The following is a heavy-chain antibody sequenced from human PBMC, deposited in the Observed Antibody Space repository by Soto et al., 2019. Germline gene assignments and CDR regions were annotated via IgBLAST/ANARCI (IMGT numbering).Heavy chain of an antibody. CDR1: GGPFSSYA. V-gene: IGHV1-69*12. CDR3: AKNTENYYYGMDV. J-gene: IGHJ6*02. CDR2: VIPIFGTA. Sequence: QVQLVQSGAEVKKPGSSVKVSCKASGGPFSSYAISWVLQAPGQGLEWMGGVIPIFGTADYAQKFQGRVTMTADEATSTAYVELSSLRSEDTAVYYWAKNTENYYYGMDVWGQGTTVTVSS.